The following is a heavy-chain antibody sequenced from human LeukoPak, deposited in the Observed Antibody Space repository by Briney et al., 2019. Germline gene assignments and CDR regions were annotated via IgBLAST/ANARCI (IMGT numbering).Heavy chain of an antibody. CDR2: IYYSGST. CDR3: ARNPHRFGVGDWFDP. Sequence: SGTLSLTCTVSGGSISSSSYYWGWIRQPPGKGLEWIGCIYYSGSTYYNPSLKSRVTISVDTSKNQFSLKLSSVTAADTAVYYCARNPHRFGVGDWFDPWGQGTLVTVSS. CDR1: GGSISSSSYY. J-gene: IGHJ5*02. V-gene: IGHV4-39*01. D-gene: IGHD3-3*01.